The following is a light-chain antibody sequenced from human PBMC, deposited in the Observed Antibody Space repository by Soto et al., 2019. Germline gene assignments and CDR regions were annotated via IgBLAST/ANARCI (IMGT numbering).Light chain of an antibody. CDR3: QQRSNWPRLT. CDR1: QSVSNNY. V-gene: IGKV3-11*01. J-gene: IGKJ4*01. CDR2: GAS. Sequence: EIVLTQSPGTLSLSPGERATLSCRASQSVSNNYLAWYQQKPGQAPRLLIYGASNRATGIPARFSGSGSGTDFTLTISSLEPEDFAVYYCQQRSNWPRLTFGGGTKVDIK.